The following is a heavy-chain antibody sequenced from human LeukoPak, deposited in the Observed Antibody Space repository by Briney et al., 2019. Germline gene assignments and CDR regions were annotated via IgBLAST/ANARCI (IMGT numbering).Heavy chain of an antibody. V-gene: IGHV3-23*01. D-gene: IGHD3-10*01. CDR2: ISGSGDTT. CDR3: AKDGVPSRWFGRNYFDY. CDR1: RFTFSSYT. J-gene: IGHJ4*02. Sequence: GGSLRLSCAASRFTFSSYTMSWVRQAPGKGLEWVSAISGSGDTTYYADSVKGRFTISRDNSKNTLSLQMNSLRAEDTAVYYCAKDGVPSRWFGRNYFDYWGQGTLVTVSS.